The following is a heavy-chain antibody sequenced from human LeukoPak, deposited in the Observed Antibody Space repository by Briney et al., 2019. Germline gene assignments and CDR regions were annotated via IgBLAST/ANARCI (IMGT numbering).Heavy chain of an antibody. CDR2: ITSSGSST. J-gene: IGHJ4*02. V-gene: IGHV3-64*01. D-gene: IGHD3-22*01. CDR3: ARDDRAPLVPNDSSGSFDY. CDR1: GFIFYSYA. Sequence: PGGSLRLSCAASGFIFYSYAMHWVRQAPGRGLEYVSAITSSGSSTFYANSVKGRFTISRDNSKNTLYLQMGSLRPEDMAVYYCARDDRAPLVPNDSSGSFDYWGQGTLVTVSS.